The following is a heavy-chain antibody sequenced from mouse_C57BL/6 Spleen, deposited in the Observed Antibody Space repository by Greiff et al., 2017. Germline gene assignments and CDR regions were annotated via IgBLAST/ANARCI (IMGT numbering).Heavy chain of an antibody. D-gene: IGHD2-4*01. J-gene: IGHJ3*01. CDR3: ARPKYYDYCGAWFAY. CDR2: INPNNGGT. Sequence: VQLQQSGPELVKPGASVKISCKASGYTFTDYYMNWVKQSHGKSLEWIGDINPNNGGTSYNQKFKGKATLTVDKSSSTAYMELRSLTSEDSAVYYCARPKYYDYCGAWFAYWGQGTLVTVSA. V-gene: IGHV1-26*01. CDR1: GYTFTDYY.